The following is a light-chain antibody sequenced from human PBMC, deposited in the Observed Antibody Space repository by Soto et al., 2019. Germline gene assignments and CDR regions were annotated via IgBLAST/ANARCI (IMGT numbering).Light chain of an antibody. Sequence: QSVLTQSPSVSGTPGQRVAISCSGSSSNIGSNYVYWYQQLPGSAPKLLIYSGNQRPSGVPDRFSASKSGTSASLAISGLQSGDEADYYCAAWDDSLTGYVFGPGTKVTVL. V-gene: IGLV1-47*02. CDR3: AAWDDSLTGYV. CDR1: SSNIGSNY. J-gene: IGLJ1*01. CDR2: SGN.